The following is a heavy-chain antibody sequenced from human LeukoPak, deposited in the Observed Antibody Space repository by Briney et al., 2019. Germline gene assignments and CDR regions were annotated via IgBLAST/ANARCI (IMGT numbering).Heavy chain of an antibody. J-gene: IGHJ4*02. CDR3: TKELYTTNHFDS. Sequence: PGGSLRLYCAASGFTFDDHGMHWVRQGPGKGLEWVSGISWNGGSTGYAGSVKGRFTISRDNTKNSLYLQMNSLRPEDTAFYYCTKELYTTNHFDSWGLGTLVTVSS. D-gene: IGHD2-2*02. V-gene: IGHV3-9*01. CDR2: ISWNGGST. CDR1: GFTFDDHG.